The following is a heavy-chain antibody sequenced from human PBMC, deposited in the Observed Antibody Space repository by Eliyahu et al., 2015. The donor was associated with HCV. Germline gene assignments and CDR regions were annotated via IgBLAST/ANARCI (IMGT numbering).Heavy chain of an antibody. Sequence: EVQLVEPGGGLVKPGGSLRLSCAASGFTFSNAWMSWVRQAPGKGLEWVGRIKSKTDGGTIDYAAPVKGRFTISRDDSKDTLFLQMNSLKTEDTAVYYCSTDERIVGVTIYAFDIWGQGTMVTVFS. CDR2: IKSKTDGGTI. J-gene: IGHJ3*02. CDR3: STDERIVGVTIYAFDI. V-gene: IGHV3-15*01. D-gene: IGHD1-26*01. CDR1: GFTFSNAW.